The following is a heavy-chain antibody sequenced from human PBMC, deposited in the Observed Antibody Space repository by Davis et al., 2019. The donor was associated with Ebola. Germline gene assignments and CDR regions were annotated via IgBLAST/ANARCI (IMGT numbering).Heavy chain of an antibody. V-gene: IGHV3-15*01. CDR2: IKSKTDGGTT. Sequence: GGSLRLSCAASGFTFSNAWMSWVRQAPGKGLEWVGRIKSKTDGGTTDYAAPVKGRFTISRDDSKNTLYLQMNSLKTEDTAVYYCTTYSSSWYDGYFQHRGQGTLVTVSS. CDR1: GFTFSNAW. J-gene: IGHJ1*01. D-gene: IGHD6-13*01. CDR3: TTYSSSWYDGYFQH.